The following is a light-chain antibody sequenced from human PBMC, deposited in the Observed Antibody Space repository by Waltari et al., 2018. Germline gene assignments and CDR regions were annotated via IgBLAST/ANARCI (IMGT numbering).Light chain of an antibody. J-gene: IGKJ4*01. CDR2: KAS. V-gene: IGKV1-5*03. Sequence: DIQMTQSPSTLSASVGDRVTITCRASQRISSWLAWYQQKPGKAPKLLIYKASSLESGVPSRFSGSGSGTEFTLTISSLQPDDFATYYCQQHNSFPTFGGGTKVEIK. CDR1: QRISSW. CDR3: QQHNSFPT.